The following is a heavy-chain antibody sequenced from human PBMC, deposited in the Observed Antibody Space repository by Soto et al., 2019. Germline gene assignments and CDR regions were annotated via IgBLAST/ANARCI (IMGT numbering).Heavy chain of an antibody. J-gene: IGHJ1*01. CDR2: TRNKLNSYTT. D-gene: IGHD6-19*01. Sequence: EVQLVESGGGLVQPGGSLRLSCAASGFAFSDHYMDWVRQAPGKGLEWVGLTRNKLNSYTTEYAASVKGRFTISRDDSKNSLYLQMNSLKTEDTAVYYCATGWYGAVAGYLESFQHWGQGTLVTVSS. CDR1: GFAFSDHY. V-gene: IGHV3-72*01. CDR3: ATGWYGAVAGYLESFQH.